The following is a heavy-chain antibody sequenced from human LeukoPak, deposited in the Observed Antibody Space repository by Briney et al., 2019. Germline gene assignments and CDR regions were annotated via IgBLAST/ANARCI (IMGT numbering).Heavy chain of an antibody. CDR3: AKLYEGYYDSSGYPPSGAFDI. CDR2: ISYDGSNK. J-gene: IGHJ3*02. D-gene: IGHD3-22*01. Sequence: PGWALRLSCAASGFTFSSYGMHWVRQAPGKGLEWVAVISYDGSNKYYADSVKGRFTISRDNSKNTLYLQMNSLRAEDTAVYYCAKLYEGYYDSSGYPPSGAFDIWGQGTMVTVSS. V-gene: IGHV3-30*18. CDR1: GFTFSSYG.